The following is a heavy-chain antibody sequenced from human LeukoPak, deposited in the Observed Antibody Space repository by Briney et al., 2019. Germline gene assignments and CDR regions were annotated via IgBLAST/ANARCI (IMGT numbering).Heavy chain of an antibody. Sequence: GGSLRLSCAAPGFMFHDYAIHWVRQAPGKGLEWVSLISGDGGSTFYADSVKGRFTISRDNSKNSLYLQMDSLRSDDTALYYCARESESSGWYDYWGQGTLVTVSS. CDR1: GFMFHDYA. J-gene: IGHJ4*02. V-gene: IGHV3-43*02. CDR3: ARESESSGWYDY. CDR2: ISGDGGST. D-gene: IGHD6-19*01.